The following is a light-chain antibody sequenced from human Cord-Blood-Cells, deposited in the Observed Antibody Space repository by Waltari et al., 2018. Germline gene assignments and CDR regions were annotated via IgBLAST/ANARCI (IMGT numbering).Light chain of an antibody. Sequence: EIVLPQSPATLSLSPGARATLSCRASQSVSSYLAWYQQKPGQAPRLLIYDASNRAPGIPARFSGSGCGRDFTLTISSLEPEDFAVYYCQQRSNWYSFGQGTKLEIK. CDR3: QQRSNWYS. CDR2: DAS. CDR1: QSVSSY. J-gene: IGKJ2*03. V-gene: IGKV3-11*02.